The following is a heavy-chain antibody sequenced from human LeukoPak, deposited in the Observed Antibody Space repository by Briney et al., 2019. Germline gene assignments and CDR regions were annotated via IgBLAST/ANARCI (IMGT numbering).Heavy chain of an antibody. V-gene: IGHV1-2*06. J-gene: IGHJ4*02. Sequence: ASVKVSCKASGYTFTGYYMHWVRQAPGQGLEWMGRINPNSGGTNCAQKFQGRVTMTRDTSISTAYMELSRLRSDDTAVYYCARSMFYCSSTSCYAGFSGFDYWGQGTLVTVSS. CDR3: ARSMFYCSSTSCYAGFSGFDY. CDR1: GYTFTGYY. CDR2: INPNSGGT. D-gene: IGHD2-2*01.